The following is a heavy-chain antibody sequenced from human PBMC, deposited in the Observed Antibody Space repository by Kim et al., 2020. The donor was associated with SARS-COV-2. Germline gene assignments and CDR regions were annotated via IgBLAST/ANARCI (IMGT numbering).Heavy chain of an antibody. Sequence: GGSLRLSCAASGFTFSTSSMNWIRQAPGKGLEWICYIDSISSTIYYADSVKGRFTVSRDNAGNSLFLEMSSLTAEDTAVYYCARDLHCSRSSCSDFDTWGQGTLVTVSS. J-gene: IGHJ4*02. CDR3: ARDLHCSRSSCSDFDT. CDR1: GFTFSTSS. V-gene: IGHV3-48*01. D-gene: IGHD2-2*01. CDR2: IDSISSTI.